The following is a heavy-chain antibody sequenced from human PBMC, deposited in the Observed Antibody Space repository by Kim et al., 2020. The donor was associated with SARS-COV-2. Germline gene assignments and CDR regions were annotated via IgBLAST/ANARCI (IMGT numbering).Heavy chain of an antibody. CDR3: ARARYVVVVAATTYYFDY. Sequence: SETLSLTCTASGYSISSGYYWGWIRQPPGKGLEWIGSIYHSGSTYYNPSLKSRVTISVDTSKNQFSLKLSSVTAADTAVYYCARARYVVVVAATTYYFDYWGQGTLVTVSS. D-gene: IGHD2-15*01. V-gene: IGHV4-38-2*02. J-gene: IGHJ4*02. CDR1: GYSISSGYY. CDR2: IYHSGST.